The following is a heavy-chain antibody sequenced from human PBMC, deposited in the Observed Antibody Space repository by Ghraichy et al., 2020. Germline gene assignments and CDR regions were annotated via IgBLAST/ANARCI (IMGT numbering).Heavy chain of an antibody. D-gene: IGHD6-13*01. CDR3: ASVVGVRYSSSMYNWFDP. Sequence: SETLSLTCAVYGGSFSGYYWSWIRQPPGKGLEWIGEINHSGSTNYNPSLKSRVTISVDTSKNQFSLKLSSVTAADTAVYYCASVVGVRYSSSMYNWFDPWGQGTLVTVSS. CDR1: GGSFSGYY. V-gene: IGHV4-34*01. J-gene: IGHJ5*02. CDR2: INHSGST.